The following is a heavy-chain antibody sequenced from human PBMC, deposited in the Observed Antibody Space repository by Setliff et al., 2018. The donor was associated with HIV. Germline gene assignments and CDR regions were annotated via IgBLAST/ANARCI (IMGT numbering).Heavy chain of an antibody. Sequence: PSETMSLTCSVSGDSISDTTYYWGWLRQPPGKGLEWIGNIYHSGSTLYKPSLKSRVTMSVDTSKIQFSLKLNFVTAADTAVYHCARLSSYRSSSYYFDYWGQGALVTVSS. CDR1: GDSISDTTYY. D-gene: IGHD6-6*01. J-gene: IGHJ4*02. CDR2: IYHSGST. CDR3: ARLSSYRSSSYYFDY. V-gene: IGHV4-39*01.